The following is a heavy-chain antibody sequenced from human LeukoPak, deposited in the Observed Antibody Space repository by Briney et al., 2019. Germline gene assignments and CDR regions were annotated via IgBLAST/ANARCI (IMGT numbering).Heavy chain of an antibody. Sequence: SETLSLTCTVSGSYYWSWIRQPPGKGLEWIGYSYYSGDTNYNSSLKSRVTISVDTSKNQFSLKLTSVTAADTAVYYCARRGVEMAAIRPDNWFDPWGQGTLVTVSS. CDR1: GSYY. D-gene: IGHD5-24*01. J-gene: IGHJ5*02. CDR2: SYYSGDT. V-gene: IGHV4-59*08. CDR3: ARRGVEMAAIRPDNWFDP.